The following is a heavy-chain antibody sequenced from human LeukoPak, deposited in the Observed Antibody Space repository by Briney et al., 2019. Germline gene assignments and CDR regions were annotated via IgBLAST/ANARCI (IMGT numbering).Heavy chain of an antibody. J-gene: IGHJ6*04. CDR3: ARELSVRGVIRYYGMDV. D-gene: IGHD3-10*01. V-gene: IGHV3-30*04. Sequence: GGSLRLSCAGSGFTFSSYAMHWVRQAPGKGLEWVAVISYDGSNKYYADSVKGRFTISRDNSKNTLYLQMNSLRAEDTAVYYCARELSVRGVIRYYGMDVWGKGTTVTVSS. CDR1: GFTFSSYA. CDR2: ISYDGSNK.